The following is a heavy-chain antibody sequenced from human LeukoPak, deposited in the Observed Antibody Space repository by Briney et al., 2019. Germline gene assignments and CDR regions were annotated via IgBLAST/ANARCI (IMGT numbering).Heavy chain of an antibody. V-gene: IGHV3-66*04. CDR3: VRHKDGYYFDY. J-gene: IGHJ4*02. CDR1: GFSFSTYS. CDR2: VFSGGGT. Sequence: GGSLRLSCAASGFSFSTYSMNWVRQAPGKGLEWVSVVFSGGGTYHAESVKGRFTISRDNSKNTLYLQMNGLRGEDTAVYYCVRHKDGYYFDYWGQGTLVTVSS. D-gene: IGHD3-10*01.